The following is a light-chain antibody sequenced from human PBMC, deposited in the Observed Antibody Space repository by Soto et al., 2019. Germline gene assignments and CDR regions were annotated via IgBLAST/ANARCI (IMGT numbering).Light chain of an antibody. CDR2: DTS. Sequence: EIVLTQSPGTLSVSPGESATLSCRASQSIGNFLAWYQQKPGQAPRLLIYDTSSRATGIPGRFSGSGSGTDFPLIIDSLEADVAADYYCQHRTDSPTFGGGTKVEIK. CDR3: QHRTDSPT. CDR1: QSIGNF. J-gene: IGKJ4*01. V-gene: IGKV3-11*01.